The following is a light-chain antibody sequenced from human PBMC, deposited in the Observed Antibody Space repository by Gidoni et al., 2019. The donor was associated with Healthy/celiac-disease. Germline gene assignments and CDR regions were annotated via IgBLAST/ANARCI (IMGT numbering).Light chain of an antibody. CDR3: QQYGSSPRYT. V-gene: IGKV3-20*01. CDR2: GAS. J-gene: IGKJ2*01. CDR1: RSVSSSY. Sequence: EIVLTQSPGTLSLSPGERATLSCRASRSVSSSYLAWYQQKPGQAPRLLIYGASSRATGIPDRFSGSGSGTDFTLTISRLEPEDFAVYYCQQYGSSPRYTFXXXTKLEIK.